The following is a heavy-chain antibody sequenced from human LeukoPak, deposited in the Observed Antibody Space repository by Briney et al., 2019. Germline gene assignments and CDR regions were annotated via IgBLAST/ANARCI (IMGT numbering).Heavy chain of an antibody. J-gene: IGHJ5*02. Sequence: WETLSLTCAVYGGSFSGYYSSWMRQPPGKGLEWIGEINHSGSTNYNPSLKSRVTISVDTSKNQFSLKLSSVTASDTAVYYCAGIATGFNWFDPWGQGTLVTVSP. CDR3: AGIATGFNWFDP. V-gene: IGHV4-34*01. CDR1: GGSFSGYY. D-gene: IGHD6-13*01. CDR2: INHSGST.